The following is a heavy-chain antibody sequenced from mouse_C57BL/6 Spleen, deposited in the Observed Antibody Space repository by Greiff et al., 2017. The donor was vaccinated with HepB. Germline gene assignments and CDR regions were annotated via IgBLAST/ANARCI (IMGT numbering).Heavy chain of an antibody. J-gene: IGHJ4*01. CDR3: AREDYDYDEAMDY. CDR2: ICDGGSYT. V-gene: IGHV5-4*01. Sequence: EVQLVESGGGLVKPGGSLKLSCAASGFTFSSYAMSWVRQTPGKRLEWVATICDGGSYTYYPDNVKGRFTISRDNAKNNLYLQMSHLKSEDTAMYYCAREDYDYDEAMDYWGQGTSVTVSS. D-gene: IGHD2-4*01. CDR1: GFTFSSYA.